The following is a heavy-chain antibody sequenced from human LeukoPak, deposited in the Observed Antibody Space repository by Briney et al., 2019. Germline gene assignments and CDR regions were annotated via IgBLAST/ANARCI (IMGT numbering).Heavy chain of an antibody. CDR1: GFTFSHYG. Sequence: GGSLRLSCAASGFTFSHYGMHWVRQAPGKGLGWVAVISNDGNNKFYADSVKGRFTISRDNSKNTLFLQMNSLRAEDTAVYYCAKDGYCSTTRCYPNHFDSWGQGTLVTVSS. V-gene: IGHV3-30*18. CDR3: AKDGYCSTTRCYPNHFDS. D-gene: IGHD2-2*03. CDR2: ISNDGNNK. J-gene: IGHJ4*02.